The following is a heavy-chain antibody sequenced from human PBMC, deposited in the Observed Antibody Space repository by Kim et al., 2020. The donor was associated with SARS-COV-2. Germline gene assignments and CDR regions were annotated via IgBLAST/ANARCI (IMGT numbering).Heavy chain of an antibody. Sequence: KFQGRVTITADESTSTAYMELSSLRSEDTAVYYCARGGPVGMGSSWYADYWGQGTLVTVSS. J-gene: IGHJ4*02. D-gene: IGHD6-13*01. V-gene: IGHV1-69*01. CDR3: ARGGPVGMGSSWYADY.